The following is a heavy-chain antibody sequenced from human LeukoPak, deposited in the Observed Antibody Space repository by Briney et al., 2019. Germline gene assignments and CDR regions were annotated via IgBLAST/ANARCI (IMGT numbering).Heavy chain of an antibody. CDR3: ARDRVKGYCSGGSCRVGPDYYYYYYGMDV. V-gene: IGHV3-21*01. Sequence: GGSLRLSCAASGFTFSSYSMNWVRQAPGKGLEWVSSISSSSSYIYYADSVKGRFTISRDNAKNSLYLQMNSLRAEDTAVYYCARDRVKGYCSGGSCRVGPDYYYYYYGMDVWGQGTTVTVSS. J-gene: IGHJ6*02. CDR2: ISSSSSYI. D-gene: IGHD2-15*01. CDR1: GFTFSSYS.